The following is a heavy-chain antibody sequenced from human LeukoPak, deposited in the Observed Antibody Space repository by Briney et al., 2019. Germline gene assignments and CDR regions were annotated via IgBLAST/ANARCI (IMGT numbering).Heavy chain of an antibody. D-gene: IGHD6-13*01. J-gene: IGHJ4*02. CDR3: ARGSPRYSSSSGN. Sequence: PSETLSLTCAVYGGSFSGYYWSWIRQPPGKGLEWIGEINHSGSTNYNPSLKSRVTISVDTSKNQFSLKLSSVTAADTAVYYCARGSPRYSSSSGNWGQGTLVTVSS. CDR1: GGSFSGYY. CDR2: INHSGST. V-gene: IGHV4-34*01.